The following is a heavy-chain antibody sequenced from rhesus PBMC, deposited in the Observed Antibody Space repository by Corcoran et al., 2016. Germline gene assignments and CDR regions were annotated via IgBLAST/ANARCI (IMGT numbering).Heavy chain of an antibody. V-gene: IGHV4S14*01. CDR1: GHPISSGYS. Sequence: QVQLQESGPGLVKPSETLSLTCDVAGHPISSGYSGGWIRQPPGKGLEWIGHISSAGSNSLNPSLKSRVTLSVDTSKNQFSLKLSSVTAADTAVYYCARRWYFDLWGPGTPITISS. J-gene: IGHJ2*01. CDR3: ARRWYFDL. CDR2: ISSAGSN.